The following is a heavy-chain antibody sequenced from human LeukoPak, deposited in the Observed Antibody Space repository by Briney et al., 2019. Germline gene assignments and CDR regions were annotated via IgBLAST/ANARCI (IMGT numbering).Heavy chain of an antibody. CDR1: GFTFSSYA. D-gene: IGHD3-16*01. CDR2: MNSDGSST. V-gene: IGHV3-74*01. Sequence: GGSLRLSCAASGFTFSSYAMHWVRQAPGKGLVWVSRMNSDGSSTSYADSVKGRFTFSRGNAKNSLYLQINSLRAEDTAVYYCARLGEKADFDYWGQGTLVTVSS. CDR3: ARLGEKADFDY. J-gene: IGHJ4*02.